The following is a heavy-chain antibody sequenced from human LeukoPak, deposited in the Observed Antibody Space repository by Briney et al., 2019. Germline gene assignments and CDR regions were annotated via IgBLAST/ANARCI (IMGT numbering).Heavy chain of an antibody. J-gene: IGHJ4*02. CDR1: GGSISSGGYY. D-gene: IGHD1-26*01. CDR3: ARGGLGVGAIRIDC. Sequence: PSETLSLTCTVSGGSISSGGYYWSWIRQHPGKGLEWIGYIYHGGSTYYNPSLKSRVTISVDSSKNQFSLRLSSVTAADTAMYYCARGGLGVGAIRIDCWGQGTLVTVSS. V-gene: IGHV4-30-2*01. CDR2: IYHGGST.